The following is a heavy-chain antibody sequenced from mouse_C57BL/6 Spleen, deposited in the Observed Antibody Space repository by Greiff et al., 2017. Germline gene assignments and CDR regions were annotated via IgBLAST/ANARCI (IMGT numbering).Heavy chain of an antibody. D-gene: IGHD1-1*01. CDR3: ARPTVEGYFDY. CDR1: GYSFTGYY. V-gene: IGHV1-42*01. J-gene: IGHJ2*01. CDR2: INPSTGGT. Sequence: VQLQQSGPELVKPGASVKISCKASGYSFTGYYMNWVKQSPEKSLEWIGAINPSTGGTTYNQKFKGKATLTVDTSSSTAYMQLKSLTSEDAAVYYCARPTVEGYFDYWGQGTPLTVSA.